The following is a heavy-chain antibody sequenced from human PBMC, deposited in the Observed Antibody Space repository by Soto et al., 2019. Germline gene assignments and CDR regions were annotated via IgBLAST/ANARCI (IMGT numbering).Heavy chain of an antibody. V-gene: IGHV1-69*13. J-gene: IGHJ4*02. Sequence: SVKVSCKASGGTFSSYAISWVRQAPGQGLEWMGGIIPIFGTANYAQKFQGRVTITADESTSTAYMELSSLRSEDTAVYYCARDPLPVEYSSSSTDYWGQGTLVTVSS. CDR3: ARDPLPVEYSSSSTDY. CDR2: IIPIFGTA. CDR1: GGTFSSYA. D-gene: IGHD6-6*01.